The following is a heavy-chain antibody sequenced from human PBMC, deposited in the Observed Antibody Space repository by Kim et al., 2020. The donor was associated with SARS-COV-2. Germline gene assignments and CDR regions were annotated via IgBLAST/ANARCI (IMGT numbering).Heavy chain of an antibody. Sequence: SVKVSCKASGGTFSSYAISWVRQAPGQGLEWMGGIIPIFGTANYAQKFQGRVTMTADESTSTAYMELSSLRSEDTAVYYCARDKGDSSHNWYFDLWGRGTLVTVSS. V-gene: IGHV1-69*13. D-gene: IGHD6-13*01. CDR1: GGTFSSYA. J-gene: IGHJ2*01. CDR2: IIPIFGTA. CDR3: ARDKGDSSHNWYFDL.